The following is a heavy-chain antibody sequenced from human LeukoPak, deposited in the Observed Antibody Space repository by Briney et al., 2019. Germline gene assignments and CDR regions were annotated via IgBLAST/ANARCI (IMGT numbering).Heavy chain of an antibody. D-gene: IGHD3-9*01. CDR1: GYIFTGYY. CDR2: INPNSGGT. V-gene: IGHV1-2*02. CDR3: ARSPDILTGENFDY. Sequence: SVKVSCKASGYIFTGYYMHWVRQAPGQGLEWMGWINPNSGGTNYAQKFHDRVTMTRDTSIRTAYMEVSRLRSDDTAVYYCARSPDILTGENFDYWGQGTLVTVSS. J-gene: IGHJ4*02.